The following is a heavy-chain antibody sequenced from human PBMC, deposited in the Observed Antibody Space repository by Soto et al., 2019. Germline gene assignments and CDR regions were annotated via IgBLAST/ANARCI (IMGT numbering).Heavy chain of an antibody. CDR3: ARLFCSSTTCYWGANWFDP. V-gene: IGHV4-30-4*01. J-gene: IGHJ5*02. CDR2: IYYSGST. CDR1: GASISSSGDYS. Sequence: SETLSLTSSVSGASISSSGDYSWSWIRQPRGKGLEWIGSIYYSGSTYYNPSLKSRVTISVDTSKNQFSLKLSSVTAADTAVYYCARLFCSSTTCYWGANWFDPWGQGTLVTVSS. D-gene: IGHD2-2*01.